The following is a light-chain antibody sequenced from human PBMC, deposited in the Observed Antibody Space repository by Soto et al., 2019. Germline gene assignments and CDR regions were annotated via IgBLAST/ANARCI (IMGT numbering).Light chain of an antibody. CDR3: QQSYNTPLG. V-gene: IGKV1-39*01. Sequence: DIQMTQSPSSLSASVGDRVTITCRASQSISIYLHWYQQKPGKAPNLLIYDASSLQSGVPSRFSGSGSGTDFTLTISSLQPEDFATYYCQQSYNTPLGFGPGTKVD. CDR1: QSISIY. CDR2: DAS. J-gene: IGKJ3*01.